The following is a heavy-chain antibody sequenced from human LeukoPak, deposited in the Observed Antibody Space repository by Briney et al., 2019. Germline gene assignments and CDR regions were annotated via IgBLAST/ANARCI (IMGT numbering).Heavy chain of an antibody. D-gene: IGHD3-22*01. CDR1: GYTFTGYY. CDR2: INPNSGGT. CDR3: ARLYFRAYYDSSGRSSQRLLGGMDV. J-gene: IGHJ6*02. Sequence: ASVKVSCKASGYTFTGYYMHWVRQAPGQGLEWMGRINPNSGGTNYAQKFQGRVTMTRDTSIITAYMELSRLRSDDTAVYYCARLYFRAYYDSSGRSSQRLLGGMDVWGQGTTVTVSS. V-gene: IGHV1-2*06.